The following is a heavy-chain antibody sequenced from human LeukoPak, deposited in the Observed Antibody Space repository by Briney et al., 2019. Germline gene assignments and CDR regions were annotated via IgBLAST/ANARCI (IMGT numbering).Heavy chain of an antibody. Sequence: ASVKVSCKTSGYTFTGYYMHWVRQAPGQGLEWMGWIDPNSGGTNCAQRFQGRVTMTRDTSISTVYMELSSLRSDDTAVYYCAKDLGSGSYQPSDYWGQGTLVTVSS. V-gene: IGHV1-2*02. CDR1: GYTFTGYY. D-gene: IGHD1-26*01. J-gene: IGHJ4*02. CDR3: AKDLGSGSYQPSDY. CDR2: IDPNSGGT.